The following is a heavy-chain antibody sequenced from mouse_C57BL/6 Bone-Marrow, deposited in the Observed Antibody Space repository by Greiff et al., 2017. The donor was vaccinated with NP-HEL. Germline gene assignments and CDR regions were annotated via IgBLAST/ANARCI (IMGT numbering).Heavy chain of an antibody. Sequence: VMLVESGPELVKPGASVKISCKASGYAFSSSWMNWVKQRPGKGLEWIGRIYPGDGDTNYNGKFKGKATLTADKSSSTAYMQLSSLTSEDSAVYFCARDYDYGFDYWGQGTTLTVSS. CDR2: IYPGDGDT. V-gene: IGHV1-82*01. J-gene: IGHJ2*01. CDR3: ARDYDYGFDY. D-gene: IGHD2-4*01. CDR1: GYAFSSSW.